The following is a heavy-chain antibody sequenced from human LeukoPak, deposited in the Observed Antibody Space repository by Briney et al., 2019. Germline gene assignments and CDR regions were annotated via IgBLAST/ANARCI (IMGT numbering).Heavy chain of an antibody. CDR3: ARADYGSGRPPSDY. D-gene: IGHD3-10*01. Sequence: ASVKVSCKASGYTFTGYYMHWVRQAPGQGLEWMGWINPNSGGTNYAQKFQGRVTMTRDTSISTAYMELSRLRSDDTAVYYCARADYGSGRPPSDYWGQGTLVTVSS. CDR1: GYTFTGYY. CDR2: INPNSGGT. J-gene: IGHJ4*02. V-gene: IGHV1-2*02.